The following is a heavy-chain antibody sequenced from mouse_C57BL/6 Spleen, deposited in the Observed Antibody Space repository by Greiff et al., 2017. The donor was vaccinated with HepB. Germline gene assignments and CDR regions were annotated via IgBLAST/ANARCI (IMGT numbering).Heavy chain of an antibody. CDR3: ARRITTGYYYAMDY. V-gene: IGHV1-50*01. J-gene: IGHJ4*01. CDR1: GYTFTSYW. CDR2: IDPSDSYT. Sequence: QVQLQQPGAELVKPGASVKLSCKASGYTFTSYWMQWVKQRPGQGLEWIGEIDPSDSYTNYNQKFKGKAPLTVDTSSSTAYMQLSSLTSEDSAVYYCARRITTGYYYAMDYWGQGTSVTVSS. D-gene: IGHD1-1*01.